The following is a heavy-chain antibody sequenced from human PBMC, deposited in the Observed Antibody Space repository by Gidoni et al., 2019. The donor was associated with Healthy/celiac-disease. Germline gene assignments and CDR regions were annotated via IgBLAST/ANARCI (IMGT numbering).Heavy chain of an antibody. J-gene: IGHJ4*02. V-gene: IGHV3-30*18. Sequence: QVQLVESGGGVVQPGRSRRLPCAASGFTFSRYGMHWVRQAPGKGLEWGAVISYDGSNKYYADSVKGRFTISRDNSKNTLYLQMNSLRAEDTAVYYCAKGGLGDTMVRGVIGLDYWGQGTLVTVSS. CDR3: AKGGLGDTMVRGVIGLDY. D-gene: IGHD3-10*01. CDR1: GFTFSRYG. CDR2: ISYDGSNK.